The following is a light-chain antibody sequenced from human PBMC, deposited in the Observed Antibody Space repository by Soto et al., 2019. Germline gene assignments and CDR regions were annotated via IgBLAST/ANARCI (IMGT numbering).Light chain of an antibody. CDR2: DVT. J-gene: IGLJ1*01. V-gene: IGLV2-14*01. CDR1: SSDVGGYNY. CDR3: TSFAGSGTYV. Sequence: QSVLTQPASVSGSPGHSIAISCTGTSSDVGGYNYVSWYQQYPGKAPKLIIFDVTNRPSGVSDRFSGSKSGSTASLTISGLQADDEADYYCTSFAGSGTYVFGTGTKVTVL.